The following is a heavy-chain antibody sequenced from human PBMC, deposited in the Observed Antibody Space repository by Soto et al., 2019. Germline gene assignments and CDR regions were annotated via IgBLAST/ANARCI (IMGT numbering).Heavy chain of an antibody. CDR3: ARDNPPSIETPGGYYGMDV. CDR2: IIPIFGTA. D-gene: IGHD6-6*01. Sequence: SVKVSCKASAGTFSSYAISWVRQAPGQGLEWMGGIIPIFGTANYAQKFQGRVTITADKSTSTAYMELSSLRSEDTAVYYCARDNPPSIETPGGYYGMDVWGQGTTVTASS. V-gene: IGHV1-69*06. J-gene: IGHJ6*02. CDR1: AGTFSSYA.